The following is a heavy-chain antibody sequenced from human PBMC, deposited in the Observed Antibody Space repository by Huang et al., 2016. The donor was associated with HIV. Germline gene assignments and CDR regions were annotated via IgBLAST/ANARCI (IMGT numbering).Heavy chain of an antibody. V-gene: IGHV5-51*03. J-gene: IGHJ4*02. CDR3: AIHDSNDFTFDD. CDR1: GFSFTSYW. D-gene: IGHD5-18*01. CDR2: NFPVKPNP. Sequence: EVQLVQSGVEVKKPGESLKISCKVSGFSFTSYWNGWVRNLPGQGLEWMGINFPVKPNPFYSPAFKGHGTSSADKNTRTAYLQWSSLKASDSAIYYCAIHDSNDFTFDDWGQGTLVAVSS.